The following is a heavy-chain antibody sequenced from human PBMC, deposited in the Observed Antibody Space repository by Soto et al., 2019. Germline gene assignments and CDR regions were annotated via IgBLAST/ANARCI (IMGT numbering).Heavy chain of an antibody. Sequence: GGSLRLSCAASGLTFSSYAMSWVRQAPGKGLEWVSAISGSGGSTYYADSVKGRFTISRDNSKNTLYLQMNSLRAEDTAVYYCAKDMDYGDYGRYYYGMDVWGQGTTVTVSS. CDR2: ISGSGGST. D-gene: IGHD4-17*01. J-gene: IGHJ6*02. V-gene: IGHV3-23*01. CDR1: GLTFSSYA. CDR3: AKDMDYGDYGRYYYGMDV.